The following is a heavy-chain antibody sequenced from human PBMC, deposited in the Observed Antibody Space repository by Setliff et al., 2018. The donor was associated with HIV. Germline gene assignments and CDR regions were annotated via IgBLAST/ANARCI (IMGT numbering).Heavy chain of an antibody. J-gene: IGHJ4*02. Sequence: SETLSLTCAVYGGSLSGHYWTWIRQPPGEGLEWIGSIYHDGKTYYNPSPKSRLTISVDTSKNNFSLQLTSVTAADTAMYYCASFFVTTVTNQDYWGQGTPVTVSS. CDR2: IYHDGKT. CDR3: ASFFVTTVTNQDY. CDR1: GGSLSGHY. V-gene: IGHV4-34*01. D-gene: IGHD4-17*01.